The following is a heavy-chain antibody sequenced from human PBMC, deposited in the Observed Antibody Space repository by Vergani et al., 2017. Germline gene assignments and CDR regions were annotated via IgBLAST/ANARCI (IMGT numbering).Heavy chain of an antibody. CDR1: GFTFDDYA. CDR2: ISWNSGSI. J-gene: IGHJ4*02. CDR3: ARTPDIVVVPAATQPPDY. D-gene: IGHD2-2*01. Sequence: EVQLVESGGGLVQPGRSLRLSCAASGFTFDDYAMHWVRQAPGKGLEWVSGISWNSGSIGYADSVKGRFTISRDNAKNSLYLQMNSLRAEDTALYYCARTPDIVVVPAATQPPDYWGQGTLVTVSS. V-gene: IGHV3-9*01.